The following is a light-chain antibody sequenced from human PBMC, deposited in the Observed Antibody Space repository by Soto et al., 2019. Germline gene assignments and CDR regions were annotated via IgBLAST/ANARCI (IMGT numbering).Light chain of an antibody. V-gene: IGLV2-23*02. CDR2: GVN. CDR3: YAYGLSNTFA. J-gene: IGLJ2*01. CDR1: TSDIGSYDL. Sequence: QSALTQPASVSGSPGQSITISCTGTTSDIGSYDLVSWYRQHPGEAPSLLIYGVNNRPSGVSNRFSGSKSGNTAYLTISGLQAEDEANYGCYAYGLSNTFAFGRGTKLTVL.